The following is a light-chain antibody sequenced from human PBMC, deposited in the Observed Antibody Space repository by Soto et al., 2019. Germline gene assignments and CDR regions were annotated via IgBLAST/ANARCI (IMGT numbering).Light chain of an antibody. J-gene: IGKJ2*01. Sequence: DVVVPQSPLSLPVTLGQPASISCRPSQSPLYSDGYTYLNWFQQRPGQSPRLPIYKVSNRDSGVPEGCNSGRSGTDFTMKISSVEDEDVGIYYCLQGTDWPYPFGQRNKLHI. V-gene: IGKV2-30*01. CDR1: QSPLYSDGYTY. CDR3: LQGTDWPYP. CDR2: KVS.